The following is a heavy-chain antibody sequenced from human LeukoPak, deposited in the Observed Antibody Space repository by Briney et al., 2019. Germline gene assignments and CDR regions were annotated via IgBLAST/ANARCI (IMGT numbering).Heavy chain of an antibody. D-gene: IGHD2-2*03. J-gene: IGHJ6*03. CDR3: ARGGYCSSTSCRLGYYYMDA. CDR1: GYTFTSYY. Sequence: ASVKVSCKASGYTFTSYYMHWVRQAPGQGLEWVGIINPSGGSTSYAQKFQGRVTMTRDTSTSTVYMELSSLRSEDTAVYYCARGGYCSSTSCRLGYYYMDAWGKGTTVTISS. V-gene: IGHV1-46*01. CDR2: INPSGGST.